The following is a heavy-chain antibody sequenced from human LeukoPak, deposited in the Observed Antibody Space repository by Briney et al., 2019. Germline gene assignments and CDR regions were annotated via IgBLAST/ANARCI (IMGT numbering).Heavy chain of an antibody. Sequence: YSGSTYYNPSLKSRVTISVDTSKNQFSLKLSSVTAADTAVYYCARVGIIVVVPAAESFDIWGQGTMVTVSS. CDR2: YSGST. D-gene: IGHD2-2*01. CDR3: ARVGIIVVVPAAESFDI. J-gene: IGHJ3*02. V-gene: IGHV4-30-4*01.